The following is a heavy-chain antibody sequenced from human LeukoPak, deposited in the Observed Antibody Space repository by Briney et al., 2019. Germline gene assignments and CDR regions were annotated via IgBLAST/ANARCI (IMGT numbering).Heavy chain of an antibody. CDR3: EGGATVVTLDY. J-gene: IGHJ4*02. CDR1: RFTVSRNY. Sequence: GGSLRLSCAASRFTVSRNYMSWVRQAPGKGLEWVSVVYSSGSVSYADSVKGRFTISRDSSKNTMNLQMNSLRLEDTAVYYCEGGATVVTLDYWGQGNLVTVSS. D-gene: IGHD4-23*01. CDR2: VYSSGSV. V-gene: IGHV3-66*02.